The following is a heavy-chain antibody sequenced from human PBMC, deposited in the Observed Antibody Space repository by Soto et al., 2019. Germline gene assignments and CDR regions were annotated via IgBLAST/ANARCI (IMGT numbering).Heavy chain of an antibody. CDR1: VGSISSGGYS. J-gene: IGHJ4*02. V-gene: IGHV4-30-2*01. Sequence: TLSLTCAVSVGSISSGGYSWSWIRQPPWKVLEWIGYIYHSGSTXCNPSLKXXVTISLDTSKKXLSLKXNSLTAAHTAVYYCARRYGSAIDYWCQGTLVTDSS. CDR2: IYHSGST. CDR3: ARRYGSAIDY. D-gene: IGHD1-26*01.